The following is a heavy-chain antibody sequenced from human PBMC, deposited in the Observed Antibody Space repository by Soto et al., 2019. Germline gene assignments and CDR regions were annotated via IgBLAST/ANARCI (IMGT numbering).Heavy chain of an antibody. CDR2: IYDSGGT. J-gene: IGHJ4*02. Sequence: PSESLYLTCTVSVGSISSGSYYWSWVRQHPGKGLEWIGYIYDSGGTYYNPSLKSRVTISVDTSKNQFSLKLSSVTAADTAVYYCARVDSSGSFDYWGQGSLVIVSS. D-gene: IGHD6-6*01. V-gene: IGHV4-31*03. CDR3: ARVDSSGSFDY. CDR1: VGSISSGSYY.